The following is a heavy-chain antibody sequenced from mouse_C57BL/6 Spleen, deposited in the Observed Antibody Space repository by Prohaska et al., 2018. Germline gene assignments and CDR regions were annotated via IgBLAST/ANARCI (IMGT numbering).Heavy chain of an antibody. V-gene: IGHV1-50*01. D-gene: IGHD1-1*02. J-gene: IGHJ2*01. Sequence: QVQLQQPGAELVKPGASVKLSCKASGYTFTSYWMQWVKQRPGQGLEWIGEIEPSDSYTNYNQKFKGKATLTVDTSSSTAYMELRSLTSEDSAVYYCARGVDYFDYWGQGTTLTVSS. CDR3: ARGVDYFDY. CDR2: IEPSDSYT. CDR1: GYTFTSYW.